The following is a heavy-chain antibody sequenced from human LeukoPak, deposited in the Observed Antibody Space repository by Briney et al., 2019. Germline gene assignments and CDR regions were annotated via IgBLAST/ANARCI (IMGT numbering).Heavy chain of an antibody. Sequence: GGSLRLSCAASGFTVGNNYMSWVRQAPGKGLEWVSIIYSGGTTYYADPVQGRFTISRDSSKNTLYLQMNSLRAEDTAVYYCASTPHSGSSYYFDYWGQGTLVTVSS. CDR2: IYSGGTT. D-gene: IGHD1-26*01. CDR3: ASTPHSGSSYYFDY. J-gene: IGHJ4*02. CDR1: GFTVGNNY. V-gene: IGHV3-66*01.